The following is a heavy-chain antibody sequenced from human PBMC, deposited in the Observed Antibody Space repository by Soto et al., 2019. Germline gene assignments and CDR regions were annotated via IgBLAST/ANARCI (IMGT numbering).Heavy chain of an antibody. V-gene: IGHV3-23*01. CDR1: GITFGRRA. CDR2: ITDTGGDT. CDR3: ARGSTDAYPGSRIFDF. J-gene: IGHJ4*02. Sequence: GESLSLSCVASGITFGRRALSWVRQAPGEGLEWVSIITDTGGDTKYADSVRGRFTISRDNSKNTLYLQMSSLRVEDSAVYYCARGSTDAYPGSRIFDFWGRGTLVTVSS. D-gene: IGHD3-10*01.